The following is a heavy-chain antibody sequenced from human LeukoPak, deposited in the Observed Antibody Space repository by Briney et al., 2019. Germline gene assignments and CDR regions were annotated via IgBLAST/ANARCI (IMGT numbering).Heavy chain of an antibody. J-gene: IGHJ4*02. CDR1: DFTFTNRG. CDR3: ARGIDY. Sequence: GGSLRLSCAVSDFTFTNRGMTWVRQAPGKGLEWVSTITDNGAGTYYTDSVKGRFTISRDNAQNSVYLQMNSLRVEDTAVYYCARGIDYWGRGTLVTVSS. CDR2: ITDNGAGT. V-gene: IGHV3-23*01.